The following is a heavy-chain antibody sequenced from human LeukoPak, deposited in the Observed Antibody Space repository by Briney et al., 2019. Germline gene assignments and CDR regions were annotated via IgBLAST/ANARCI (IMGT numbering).Heavy chain of an antibody. Sequence: PGGSLRLSCAASGFSFSSYSMNWVRQAPGKGLEWVSSISSSSSYIYYADSVKGRFTISRDNAKNSLYLQMNSLRAEDTAVYYCARDYYYDSSGYPYDYWGQGTLVTVSS. J-gene: IGHJ4*02. CDR3: ARDYYYDSSGYPYDY. CDR1: GFSFSSYS. CDR2: ISSSSSYI. D-gene: IGHD3-22*01. V-gene: IGHV3-21*01.